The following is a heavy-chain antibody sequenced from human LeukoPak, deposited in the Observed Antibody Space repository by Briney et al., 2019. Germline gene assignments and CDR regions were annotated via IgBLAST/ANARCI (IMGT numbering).Heavy chain of an antibody. V-gene: IGHV3-23*01. Sequence: GGSLRLSCAASGFTFSSYGMSWVRQAPGKGLEWVSAISGSGGSTYYADSVKGRFTISRDNSKNTLYLQMNSLRAEDTAVYYCAKDTPNSGYSSPQGYWGQGTLVTVSS. CDR1: GFTFSSYG. D-gene: IGHD3-22*01. CDR2: ISGSGGST. CDR3: AKDTPNSGYSSPQGY. J-gene: IGHJ4*02.